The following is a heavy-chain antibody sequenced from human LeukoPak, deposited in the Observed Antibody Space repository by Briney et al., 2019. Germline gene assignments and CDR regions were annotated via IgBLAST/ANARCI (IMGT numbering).Heavy chain of an antibody. D-gene: IGHD2-2*01. V-gene: IGHV3-21*01. CDR1: GFTFSSYS. Sequence: PGGSLRLSCAASGFTFSSYSMNWVRQDPGKGLEWVSSISSSSSYIYYADSVKGRFTISRDNAKNSLYLQMNSLRAEDTAVYYCARDPQYCSSTSCSRWVYWGQGTLVTVSS. CDR3: ARDPQYCSSTSCSRWVY. CDR2: ISSSSSYI. J-gene: IGHJ4*02.